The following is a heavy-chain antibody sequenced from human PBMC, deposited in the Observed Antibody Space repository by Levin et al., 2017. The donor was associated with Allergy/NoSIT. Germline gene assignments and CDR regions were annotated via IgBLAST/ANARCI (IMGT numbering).Heavy chain of an antibody. CDR3: ARDQVLPTANTVDY. CDR2: INPGGGLT. V-gene: IGHV1-46*01. D-gene: IGHD2-2*01. Sequence: ASVKVSCKASGYTFSTYSMHWVRQAPGQGLEWMGMINPGGGLTTYAQKFQARVTMTRDTSTSTVYMELRSLRSEDTAVYYCARDQVLPTANTVDYWGQGTLVTVSS. CDR1: GYTFSTYS. J-gene: IGHJ4*02.